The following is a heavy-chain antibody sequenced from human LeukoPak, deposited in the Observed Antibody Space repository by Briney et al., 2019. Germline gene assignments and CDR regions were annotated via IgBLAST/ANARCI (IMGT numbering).Heavy chain of an antibody. J-gene: IGHJ6*03. CDR2: IIPIFGAA. V-gene: IGHV1-69*13. D-gene: IGHD3-3*01. CDR3: ARGRTIFGVVNYYYYYMDV. CDR1: GGTFSSYA. Sequence: SVKVSCKASGGTFSSYAISWVRQAPGQGLEWMGGIIPIFGAANYAQKFRGRVTITADESTSTAYMELSSLRSEDTAVYYCARGRTIFGVVNYYYYYMDVWGKGTTVTVSS.